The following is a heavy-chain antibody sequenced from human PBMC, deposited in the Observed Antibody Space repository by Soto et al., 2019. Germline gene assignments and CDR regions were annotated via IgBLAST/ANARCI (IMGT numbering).Heavy chain of an antibody. J-gene: IGHJ6*03. V-gene: IGHV3-7*01. CDR1: GFIFNSYH. CDR2: INKDGSEK. CDR3: VREGFFYMDV. Sequence: GGSLRLSCVASGFIFNSYHVTWVRQAPGKGLEWVANINKDGSEKYSVDSVMGRFTISRDNAKNSLYLQMNSLRAEDTAVYYCVREGFFYMDVWGKGITVTVSS.